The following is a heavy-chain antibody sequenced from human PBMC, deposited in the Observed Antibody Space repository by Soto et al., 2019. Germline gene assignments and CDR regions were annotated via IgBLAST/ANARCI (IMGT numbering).Heavy chain of an antibody. CDR1: GGSIRDYF. D-gene: IGHD4-17*01. J-gene: IGHJ4*02. CDR3: ARVGGDDFGDSGGFDY. Sequence: QVQLQESGPGLVKPSETLSLTCTVSGGSIRDYFWTWIRQPPGKGLEWIGYIYYSGRTNYNPSLKSRDSISVNTSKTHSSLQLRSVTAADTAVYYCARVGGDDFGDSGGFDYWGQGTLVTVSS. V-gene: IGHV4-59*01. CDR2: IYYSGRT.